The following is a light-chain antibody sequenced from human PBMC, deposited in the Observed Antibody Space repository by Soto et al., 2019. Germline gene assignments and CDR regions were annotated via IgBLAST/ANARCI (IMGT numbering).Light chain of an antibody. CDR2: GAS. CDR3: QQYGSSPWT. V-gene: IGKV3-20*01. Sequence: EIVLTQSPGTLSLSPGDRATLSCRASQSVISNFLAWYQQKPGQAPRLLIYGASSRATGIPDRFSGSGSGTDFTLAISRPEPEDLAVYYCQQYGSSPWTFGLGTTVEI. J-gene: IGKJ1*01. CDR1: QSVISNF.